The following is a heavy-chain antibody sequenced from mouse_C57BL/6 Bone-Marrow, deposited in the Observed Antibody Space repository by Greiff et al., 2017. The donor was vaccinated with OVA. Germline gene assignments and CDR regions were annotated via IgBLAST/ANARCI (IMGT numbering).Heavy chain of an antibody. CDR3: ARYKGRVAVDYFDY. V-gene: IGHV7-3*01. D-gene: IGHD1-1*01. CDR2: IRNKPNGSTT. CDR1: GFTFTNYY. J-gene: IGHJ2*01. Sequence: EVMLVESGGGLVQPGDSLSLSCAASGFTFTNYYMSWVRQPPGKALEWLAFIRNKPNGSTTEYSASVKGRFTISRENSQSILYLQMNALRAEDSATYYCARYKGRVAVDYFDYWGQGTALTVSS.